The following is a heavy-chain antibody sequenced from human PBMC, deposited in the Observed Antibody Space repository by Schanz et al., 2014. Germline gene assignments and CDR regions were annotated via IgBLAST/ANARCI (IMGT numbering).Heavy chain of an antibody. J-gene: IGHJ6*03. CDR3: ARVSMEFERGKSYYYYMDV. CDR1: GYSFTSYY. CDR2: INPSGGST. V-gene: IGHV1-46*01. Sequence: QVQLVQSGAEVKKPGASVKVSCKAFGYSFTSYYIHWVRQAPGQGLEWMATINPSGGSTSFAQKFQDRVTITRAASTSTIDIELTSLRSEDTAVYYCARVSMEFERGKSYYYYMDVWGRGTTVTVSS. D-gene: IGHD3-10*01.